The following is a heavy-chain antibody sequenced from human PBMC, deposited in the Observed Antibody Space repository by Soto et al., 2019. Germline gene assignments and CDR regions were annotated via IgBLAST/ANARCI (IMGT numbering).Heavy chain of an antibody. CDR1: GFTFGNYA. V-gene: IGHV3-23*01. D-gene: IGHD2-15*01. CDR2: ISGGGDGT. J-gene: IGHJ3*02. Sequence: EVQLLESGGGLVQPGGSLRLSCAASGFTFGNYAMIWVRQAPGKGLEWVSTISGGGDGTYYADYVRGRFTISRENSRNTVYLQMNSRSAEDTTVYYCAKKGLGSLATYCSTGDCHYAFDIWGQGTMVTVSS. CDR3: AKKGLGSLATYCSTGDCHYAFDI.